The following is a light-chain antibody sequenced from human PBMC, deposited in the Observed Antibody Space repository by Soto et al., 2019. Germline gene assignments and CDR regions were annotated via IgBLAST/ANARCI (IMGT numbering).Light chain of an antibody. J-gene: IGLJ1*01. CDR3: SSYTSGSTLYV. CDR1: SXDIGNYNY. V-gene: IGLV2-14*01. Sequence: QSALTQPASVSGSPGQSITISCAGTSXDIGNYNYVSWYQQHPGKAPRLMIYASSNRPSGVSHRFSGSRSGNTASLTISGLQAEDEADYYCSSYTSGSTLYVFGTGTKVTVL. CDR2: ASS.